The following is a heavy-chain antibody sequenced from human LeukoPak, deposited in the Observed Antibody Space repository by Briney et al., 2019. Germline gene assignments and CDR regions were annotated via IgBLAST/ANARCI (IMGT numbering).Heavy chain of an antibody. D-gene: IGHD4-17*01. V-gene: IGHV3-7*01. CDR1: GFTFSSYW. CDR2: IKQDGSEK. J-gene: IGHJ4*02. Sequence: GGSLRLSCAASGFTFSSYWMSWVRQAPGKVLEWVANIKQDGSEKYYVDSVKGRFTISRDNAKNSLYLQMNSLRAEDTAVYYCARDPDYGDYEWDYWGQGTLVTVSS. CDR3: ARDPDYGDYEWDY.